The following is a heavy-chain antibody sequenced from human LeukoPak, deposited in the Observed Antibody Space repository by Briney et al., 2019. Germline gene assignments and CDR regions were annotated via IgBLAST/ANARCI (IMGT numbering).Heavy chain of an antibody. Sequence: ASVKVSCKASGYTLTSYRISWVGQAPAQGLEWMGWNSAYNGNTNYPHKLQERLTMTTDTSTSTAYMELRSLRSDDTAVYYCARSRIAVALDAFDIWGQGTMVTVSS. V-gene: IGHV1-18*01. CDR2: NSAYNGNT. CDR1: GYTLTSYR. D-gene: IGHD6-19*01. J-gene: IGHJ3*02. CDR3: ARSRIAVALDAFDI.